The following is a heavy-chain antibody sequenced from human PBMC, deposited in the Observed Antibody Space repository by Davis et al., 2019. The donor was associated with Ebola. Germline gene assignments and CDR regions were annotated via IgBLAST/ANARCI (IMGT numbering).Heavy chain of an antibody. CDR3: ARALHDEVLDY. V-gene: IGHV3-30*04. CDR2: TSHNERER. D-gene: IGHD1-1*01. CDR1: GFSFNSYA. J-gene: IGHJ4*02. Sequence: SLRLSCAASGFSFNSYAMHWVRQGPGKGLEWVAVTSHNERERFYGESVQGRFTISRDNSENVLYLQMDSLRPDDTAIYFCARALHDEVLDYWGQGTPVTVSS.